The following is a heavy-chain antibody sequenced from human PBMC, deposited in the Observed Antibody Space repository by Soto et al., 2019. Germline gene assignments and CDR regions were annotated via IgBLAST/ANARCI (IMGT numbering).Heavy chain of an antibody. D-gene: IGHD5-18*01. V-gene: IGHV3-30-3*01. CDR3: ARDENTAMVHYFDY. CDR2: ISKDGSTE. CDR1: GFTFTDYA. Sequence: SLRLSCAASGFTFTDYAMHWVRQAPGKGLEWVAVISKDGSTEYYADSVKGRFTFSRDNSKNTLFLQMNSLKTEDTAMYYCARDENTAMVHYFDYWGQGALVTVSS. J-gene: IGHJ4*02.